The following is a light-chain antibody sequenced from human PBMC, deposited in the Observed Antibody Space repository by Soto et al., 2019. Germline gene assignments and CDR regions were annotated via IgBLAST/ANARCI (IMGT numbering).Light chain of an antibody. J-gene: IGLJ2*01. V-gene: IGLV1-40*01. CDR2: GNS. CDR3: QSYDSSLSGSGV. CDR1: SSNIGAGYD. Sequence: QSVLTQPPSVSGAPGQRVTISCTGSSSNIGAGYDVHWYQQLPGTAPKLLIYGNSNRPSGVPDRFSGSKSGTSASLAITGHQAEDEADYYCQSYDSSLSGSGVFGGGTKVTVL.